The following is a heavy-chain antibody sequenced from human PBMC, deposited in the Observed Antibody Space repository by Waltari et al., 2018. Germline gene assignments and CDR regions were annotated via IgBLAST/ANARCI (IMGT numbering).Heavy chain of an antibody. V-gene: IGHV3-21*01. CDR3: ARESGGSCYSDY. CDR2: ISSSSSYI. J-gene: IGHJ4*02. CDR1: GGSISSSSYY. Sequence: LQLQESGPGLVKPSETLSLTCTVSGGSISSSSYYWGWVRQAPGKGLEWVSSISSSSSYIYYADSVKGRFTISRDNAKNSLYLQMNSLRAEDTAVYYCARESGGSCYSDYWGQGTLVTVSS. D-gene: IGHD2-15*01.